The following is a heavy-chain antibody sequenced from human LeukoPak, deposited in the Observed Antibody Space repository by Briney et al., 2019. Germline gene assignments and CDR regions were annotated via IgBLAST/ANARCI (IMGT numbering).Heavy chain of an antibody. D-gene: IGHD1-26*01. V-gene: IGHV3-43D*03. Sequence: GGSLRLSCAASGFTFDDYAMHWVRQAPGKGLEWVSLISWDGGSTYYADSVKGRFTTSRDNSKNSLYLQMNSLRAEDTALYYCAKDRGSGSYGDYWGQGTLVTVSS. CDR2: ISWDGGST. CDR1: GFTFDDYA. CDR3: AKDRGSGSYGDY. J-gene: IGHJ4*02.